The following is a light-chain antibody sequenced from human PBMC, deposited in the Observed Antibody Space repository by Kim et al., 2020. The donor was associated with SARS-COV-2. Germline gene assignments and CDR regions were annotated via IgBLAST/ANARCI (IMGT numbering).Light chain of an antibody. CDR3: GTWDSSLSAGV. Sequence: GRNDTIPRSGSASNIGSKYVSWYQQHPGTAPKLPIYDNNKRPSGIPDRFSGSTSGTSATLGITGLQTGDEADYYCGTWDSSLSAGVFGGGTQLTVL. J-gene: IGLJ2*01. CDR1: ASNIGSKY. CDR2: DNN. V-gene: IGLV1-51*01.